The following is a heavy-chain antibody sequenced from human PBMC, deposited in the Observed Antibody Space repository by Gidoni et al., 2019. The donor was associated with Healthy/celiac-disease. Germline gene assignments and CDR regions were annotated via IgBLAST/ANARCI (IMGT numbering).Heavy chain of an antibody. D-gene: IGHD3-3*01. CDR2: INPNSGGT. Sequence: QVQLVQSGAEVKKPGASVKVSCKASGSTLTGYYMHWVRQAPGQGLEWMGRINPNSGGTNYAQKFQGRVTMTRDTSISTAYMELSRLRSDDTAVYYCARVKVYDFWSGSEGNWFDPWGQGTLVTVSS. V-gene: IGHV1-2*06. CDR3: ARVKVYDFWSGSEGNWFDP. J-gene: IGHJ5*02. CDR1: GSTLTGYY.